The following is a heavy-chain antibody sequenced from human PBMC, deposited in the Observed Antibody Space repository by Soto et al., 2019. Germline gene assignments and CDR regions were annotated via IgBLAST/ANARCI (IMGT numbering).Heavy chain of an antibody. D-gene: IGHD2-2*01. J-gene: IGHJ6*02. CDR2: ISTYNSNT. V-gene: IGHV1-18*01. Sequence: ASVKVSCKASGYTFARYGISWVRQAPGQGLEWMGWISTYNSNTNYARKFQGRVSLTTDTPTNTAYMELRSLTPDDTALYYCAREGFCSSRSGAVYSHDYFDLDGLGRGPRVTVAS. CDR3: AREGFCSSRSGAVYSHDYFDLDG. CDR1: GYTFARYG.